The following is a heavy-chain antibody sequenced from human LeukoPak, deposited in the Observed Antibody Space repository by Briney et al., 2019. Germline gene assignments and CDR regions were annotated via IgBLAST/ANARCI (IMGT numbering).Heavy chain of an antibody. CDR2: IYYSGST. CDR3: ARYSRCSGGSCYSYYYGMDV. CDR1: GGSISSYY. V-gene: IGHV4-59*01. J-gene: IGHJ6*02. Sequence: SETLSLTGTVSGGSISSYYWSWIRQPPGKGLEWIGYIYYSGSTNYNPSLKSRVTISVDTSKNQFSLKLSSVTAADTAVYYCARYSRCSGGSCYSYYYGMDVWGQGTTVTVSS. D-gene: IGHD2-15*01.